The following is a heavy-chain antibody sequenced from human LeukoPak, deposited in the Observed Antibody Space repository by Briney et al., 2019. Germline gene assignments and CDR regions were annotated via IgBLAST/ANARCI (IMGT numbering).Heavy chain of an antibody. CDR3: ARWAPMVSFDY. J-gene: IGHJ4*02. CDR1: GGSISSYY. Sequence: SETLSLTCTVSGGSISSYYWSWIRQPPGKGLEWIGYIYYSGSTNYNPSLKSRVTISVDTSKNQFSLKLSSVTAADTAVYYCARWAPMVSFDYWGQGTPVTVSS. V-gene: IGHV4-59*01. CDR2: IYYSGST. D-gene: IGHD3-10*01.